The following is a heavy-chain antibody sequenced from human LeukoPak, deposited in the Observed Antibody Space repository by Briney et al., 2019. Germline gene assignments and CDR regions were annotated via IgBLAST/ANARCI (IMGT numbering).Heavy chain of an antibody. J-gene: IGHJ4*02. CDR2: IYFTGST. CDR3: ASSWYFGYFDY. CDR1: GGSISTSSYY. Sequence: SETLSLTCTVSGGSISTSSYYWGWIRQPPGKVLEWIGNIYFTGSTYYNPSLKSRVTMSVDASKNQFSLKLSSVTAADTAVYYCASSWYFGYFDYWGQGTLVTVSS. D-gene: IGHD6-13*01. V-gene: IGHV4-39*07.